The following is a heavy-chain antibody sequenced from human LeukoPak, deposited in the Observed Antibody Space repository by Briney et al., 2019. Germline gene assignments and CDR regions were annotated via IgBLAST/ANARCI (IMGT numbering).Heavy chain of an antibody. Sequence: SVKVSCKASGGTFSSYAISWLRQAPRQAREWMGGIIPIFGTANYAQKFQGRVTINADESTSTAYMELSSLRSEATAVYYCARDRRGRCCSTISCYSASPFDPWGQGTLVTVSS. J-gene: IGHJ5*02. V-gene: IGHV1-69*13. D-gene: IGHD2-2*02. CDR2: IIPIFGTA. CDR3: ARDRRGRCCSTISCYSASPFDP. CDR1: GGTFSSYA.